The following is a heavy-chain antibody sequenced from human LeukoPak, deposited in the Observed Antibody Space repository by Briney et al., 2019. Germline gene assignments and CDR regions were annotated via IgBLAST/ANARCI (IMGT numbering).Heavy chain of an antibody. V-gene: IGHV4-30-4*01. CDR3: AREGARGSGSRNWFDP. J-gene: IGHJ5*02. CDR1: GGSISSGDYY. CDR2: TYYSGST. D-gene: IGHD3-10*01. Sequence: SETLSLTCTVSGGSISSGDYYWSWIRQPPGKGLEWIGYTYYSGSTYYNPSLKSRVTISVDTSKNQFSPKLSSVTAADTAVYYCAREGARGSGSRNWFDPWGQGTLVTVSS.